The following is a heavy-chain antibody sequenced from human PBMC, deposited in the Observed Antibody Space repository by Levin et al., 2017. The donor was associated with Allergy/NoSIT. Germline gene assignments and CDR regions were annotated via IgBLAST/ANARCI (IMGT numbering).Heavy chain of an antibody. CDR2: MYKSGHT. D-gene: IGHD6-19*01. CDR3: ARDGDGAVADY. Sequence: SQTLSLPCTVSCGSISSISHYWGWIRQPPGKGLEWIGSMYKSGHTYYNPSLRSRVTMSVDTSKNQFSLKLSSVTAADTAVYYCARDGDGAVADYWGQGTLVTVSS. J-gene: IGHJ4*02. V-gene: IGHV4-39*07. CDR1: CGSISSISHY.